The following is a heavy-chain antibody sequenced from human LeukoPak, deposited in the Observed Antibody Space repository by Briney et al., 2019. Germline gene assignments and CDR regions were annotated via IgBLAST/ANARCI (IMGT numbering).Heavy chain of an antibody. CDR2: INPNSGGT. V-gene: IGHV1-2*02. CDR1: GYTFTGYY. Sequence: ASVKVSCKASGYTFTGYYMHWVRQAPGQGLEWMGWINPNSGGTNYAQKFQGRVTMTRDTSISTAYMELSRLRPDDTAVYYCARGTPIGYCSGGSCQDAFDIWGQGTMVTVSS. D-gene: IGHD2-15*01. CDR3: ARGTPIGYCSGGSCQDAFDI. J-gene: IGHJ3*02.